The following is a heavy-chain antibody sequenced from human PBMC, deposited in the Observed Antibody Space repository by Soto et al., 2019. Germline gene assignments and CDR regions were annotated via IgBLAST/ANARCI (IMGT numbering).Heavy chain of an antibody. CDR2: IYYSGST. CDR3: ARVRLWFGELLQPYYYGMDV. Sequence: SETLSLTCTVSGGSISSYYWSWIRQPPGKGLEWIGYIYYSGSTNYNPSLKSRVTISVKRSKNQFSLKLSSVTAADTAVYYCARVRLWFGELLQPYYYGMDVWGQGTTVTVSS. J-gene: IGHJ6*02. CDR1: GGSISSYY. V-gene: IGHV4-59*01. D-gene: IGHD3-10*01.